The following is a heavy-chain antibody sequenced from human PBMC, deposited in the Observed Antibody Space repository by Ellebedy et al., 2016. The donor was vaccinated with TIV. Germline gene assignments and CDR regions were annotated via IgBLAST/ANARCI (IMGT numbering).Heavy chain of an antibody. D-gene: IGHD2-15*01. V-gene: IGHV6-1*01. Sequence: SQTLSLTCAISGDSVSSNSAAWNWIRQSPSRGLEWLGRTYYRSKWYNDYAVSVKSRITINPDTSKNQFSLQLNSVTPEDTAVYYCARVPCSGGSCYYYYYGMDVWGQGTTVTVSS. CDR3: ARVPCSGGSCYYYYYGMDV. J-gene: IGHJ6*02. CDR1: GDSVSSNSAA. CDR2: TYYRSKWYN.